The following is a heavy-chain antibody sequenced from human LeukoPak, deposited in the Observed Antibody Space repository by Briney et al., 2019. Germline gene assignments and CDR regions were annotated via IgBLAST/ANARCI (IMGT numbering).Heavy chain of an antibody. Sequence: GASVKVSCKASGYTFTGYYMHWVRQAPGQGLEWMGRINPNSGGTNYARKFQGRVTMTRDTSISTAYMELSRLRSDDTAVYYCARVPYYDSSGYTEYFQHWGQGTLVTVSS. CDR3: ARVPYYDSSGYTEYFQH. CDR1: GYTFTGYY. J-gene: IGHJ1*01. CDR2: INPNSGGT. V-gene: IGHV1-2*06. D-gene: IGHD3-22*01.